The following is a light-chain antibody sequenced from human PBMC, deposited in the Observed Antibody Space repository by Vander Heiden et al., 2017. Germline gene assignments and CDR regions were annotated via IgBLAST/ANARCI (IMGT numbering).Light chain of an antibody. J-gene: IGKJ4*01. CDR2: GAS. V-gene: IGKV1-39*01. CDR3: QQSDSTPLT. CDR1: QTIIKY. Sequence: DFHLTQSPSSLSASVGDRVTITCRASQTIIKYLNWYQSKPGQAPKVLIYGASSLQRGVPSRFSGSGSGTEFTLTISRLQPEDFATYYCQQSDSTPLTFGGGTKVEI.